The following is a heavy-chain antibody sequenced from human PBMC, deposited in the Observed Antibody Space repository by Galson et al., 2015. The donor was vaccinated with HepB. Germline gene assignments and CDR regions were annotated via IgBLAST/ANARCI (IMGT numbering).Heavy chain of an antibody. CDR1: EFILSMYW. V-gene: IGHV3-7*05. CDR2: IKEDGREK. J-gene: IGHJ6*02. CDR3: ARVKRGEWYSFYYYGMDV. Sequence: SLRLSCAASEFILSMYWMNWVRQAPGKGLEWVANIKEDGREKNYVDSVKGRFTISRDNAKNSLYLQMNSLRAEDTAMYYCARVKRGEWYSFYYYGMDVWGQGTTVTVSS. D-gene: IGHD3-10*01.